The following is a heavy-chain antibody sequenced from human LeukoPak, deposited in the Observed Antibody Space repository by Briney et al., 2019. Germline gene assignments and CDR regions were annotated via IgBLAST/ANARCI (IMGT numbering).Heavy chain of an antibody. CDR1: GYTLTELS. J-gene: IGHJ6*03. V-gene: IGHV1-24*01. Sequence: ASVTVSCKVSGYTLTELSMHWMRQAPGKGLEWMGGFDPEDGETIYAQKFQGRVTMTEDTSTDTAYMELSSLRSEDTAVYYCATQGGYCSSTSCYGSQYYYYMDVWGKGTTVTVSS. CDR3: ATQGGYCSSTSCYGSQYYYYMDV. D-gene: IGHD2-2*01. CDR2: FDPEDGET.